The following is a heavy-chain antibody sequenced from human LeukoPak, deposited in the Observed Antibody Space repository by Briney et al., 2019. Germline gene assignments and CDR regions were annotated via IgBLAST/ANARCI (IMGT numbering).Heavy chain of an antibody. CDR3: AKDALFTYYYDSSGYYVDY. CDR1: GFTFSGYW. D-gene: IGHD3-22*01. V-gene: IGHV3-74*01. CDR2: INDDVSST. J-gene: IGHJ4*02. Sequence: GGSLRLSCAASGFTFSGYWMHWVRQAPGKGLVWVSHINDDVSSTTYADSVKGRFTISRDNSKNTLYLQMNSLRAEDTAVYYCAKDALFTYYYDSSGYYVDYWGQGTLVTVSS.